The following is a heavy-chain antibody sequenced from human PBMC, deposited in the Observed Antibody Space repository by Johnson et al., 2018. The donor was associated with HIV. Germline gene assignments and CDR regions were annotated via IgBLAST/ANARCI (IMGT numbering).Heavy chain of an antibody. J-gene: IGHJ3*01. Sequence: MLLVESGGGLVQPGGSLRLSCAGSGFTFSTSWMNWVRQAPGKGLEWVANIKEDGRVKQFVDSVKGRFTISRDNAKNSVYLQMNSLRGEDTAVYYCAGELGGSGFDVWGQGTMVTVSS. D-gene: IGHD1-26*01. CDR1: GFTFSTSW. CDR2: IKEDGRVK. CDR3: AGELGGSGFDV. V-gene: IGHV3-7*05.